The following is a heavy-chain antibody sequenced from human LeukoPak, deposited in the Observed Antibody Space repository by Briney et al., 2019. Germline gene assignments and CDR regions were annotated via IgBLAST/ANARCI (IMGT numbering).Heavy chain of an antibody. CDR1: GYTFTSYA. V-gene: IGHV1-3*01. J-gene: IGHJ3*02. Sequence: GASVKVSCKASGYTFTSYAMHWVCQAPGQRLEWMGWINAGNGNTKYSQKFQGRVTITRDTSASTAYMELSSLRSEDTAVYYCARGLATIDPRDAFDIWGQGTMVTVSS. CDR3: ARGLATIDPRDAFDI. CDR2: INAGNGNT. D-gene: IGHD5-24*01.